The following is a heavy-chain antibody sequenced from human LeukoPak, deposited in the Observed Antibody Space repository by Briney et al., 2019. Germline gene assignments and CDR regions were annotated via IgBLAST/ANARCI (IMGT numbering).Heavy chain of an antibody. V-gene: IGHV1-2*06. CDR3: ARSLRADDDY. Sequence: GASVKVSCKASRYTFTSYYMHWVRQAPGLGLEWMGRVNPNSGGTNYAQKFQDRVTMTRDTSISTVYMELSRLRFDDTAVYYCARSLRADDDYWGQGTLVTVSS. CDR2: VNPNSGGT. D-gene: IGHD5-24*01. CDR1: RYTFTSYY. J-gene: IGHJ4*02.